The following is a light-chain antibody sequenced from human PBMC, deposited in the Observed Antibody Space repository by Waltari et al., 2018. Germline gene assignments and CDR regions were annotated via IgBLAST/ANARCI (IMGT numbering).Light chain of an antibody. CDR2: YDS. V-gene: IGLV3-21*04. CDR3: HVWHPDVDPGV. J-gene: IGLJ1*01. Sequence: SYMLTQPPSVSVAPGETARITCGGDNIGTYSVHWYQQKPGKAPMLVIFYDSDRPSGIPGRFSGSNSGNTATLTISRVEAGDEAKYYCHVWHPDVDPGVFGPGSDVTVL. CDR1: NIGTYS.